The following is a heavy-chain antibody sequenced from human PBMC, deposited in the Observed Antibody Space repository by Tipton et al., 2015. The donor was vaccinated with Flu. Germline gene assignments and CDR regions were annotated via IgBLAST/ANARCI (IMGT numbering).Heavy chain of an antibody. CDR3: ARQTFYYDDSAYF. CDR1: GYRFTSYW. V-gene: IGHV5-51*01. Sequence: VQLVQSGAEVKKPGESLKISCKGSGYRFTSYWIGWVRQMPGKGLEWMGIIHPGDSDTRYSPSFQGQVTISADKSISTAYLQWSSLKASDTAMYYCARQTFYYDDSAYFWGQGTLVTVSS. J-gene: IGHJ4*02. D-gene: IGHD3-22*01. CDR2: IHPGDSDT.